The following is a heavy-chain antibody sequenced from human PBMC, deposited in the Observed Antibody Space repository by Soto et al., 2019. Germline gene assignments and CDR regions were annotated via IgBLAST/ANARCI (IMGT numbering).Heavy chain of an antibody. CDR1: GFTFSSYA. J-gene: IGHJ6*02. V-gene: IGHV3-23*01. CDR3: AKVEPSMLLSGYHYGKEEDYYYYGMDV. Sequence: PGGSLRLSCAASGFTFSSYAMSWVRQAPGKGLEWVSAISGSGGTPYYADSVKGRFTISRDNSKNTLYLQMNSLRAEDTAVYYCAKVEPSMLLSGYHYGKEEDYYYYGMDVWGQGTTVTVSS. CDR2: ISGSGGTP. D-gene: IGHD5-12*01.